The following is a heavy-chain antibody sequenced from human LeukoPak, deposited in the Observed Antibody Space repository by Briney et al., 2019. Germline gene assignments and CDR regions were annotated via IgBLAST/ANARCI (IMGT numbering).Heavy chain of an antibody. J-gene: IGHJ5*02. Sequence: GGSVRLSCAASGFTFSSYCMHWVRQTPGKGLEWVAYISTSSSTIYYADSVKGRFTISRDNAKNSLYLQMNSLRDEDTAVYYCARGSSSWSAWGQGTLVTVSS. CDR2: ISTSSSTI. CDR3: ARGSSSWSA. V-gene: IGHV3-48*02. CDR1: GFTFSSYC. D-gene: IGHD6-13*01.